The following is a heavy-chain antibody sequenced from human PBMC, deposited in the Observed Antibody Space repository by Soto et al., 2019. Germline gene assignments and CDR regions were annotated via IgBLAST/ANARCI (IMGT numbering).Heavy chain of an antibody. Sequence: SETLSLTCTVSGGPISRYYWSWIRQPPGKGLEWIGYIYYSGSTNYNPSLKSRVTISVDTSKNQFSLKLSSVTAADTAVYYCARHDYSGYANFDYWGQGTLVTVSS. CDR3: ARHDYSGYANFDY. CDR2: IYYSGST. CDR1: GGPISRYY. J-gene: IGHJ4*02. D-gene: IGHD5-12*01. V-gene: IGHV4-59*08.